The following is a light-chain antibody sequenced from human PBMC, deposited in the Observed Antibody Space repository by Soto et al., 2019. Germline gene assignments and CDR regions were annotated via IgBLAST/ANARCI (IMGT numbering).Light chain of an antibody. CDR3: SSYTSSSIV. CDR1: SSDVGGYNY. Sequence: QSVLTQPASVSGSPGQSITISCTGISSDVGGYNYVSWYQQHPGKAPKLMIYDVSNRPSGVSNRFSGSKSGNTASLTISGLQAEDEADYYCSSYTSSSIVFGTGTKVTVL. J-gene: IGLJ1*01. V-gene: IGLV2-14*01. CDR2: DVS.